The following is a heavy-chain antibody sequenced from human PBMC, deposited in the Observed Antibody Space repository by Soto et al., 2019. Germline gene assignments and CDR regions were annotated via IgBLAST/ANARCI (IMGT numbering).Heavy chain of an antibody. J-gene: IGHJ3*02. V-gene: IGHV3-30-3*01. CDR2: ISYDGSNK. Sequence: QVQLVESGGGVVQPGRSLRLSCAASGFTFSSYAMHWVRQAPGKGLEWVAVISYDGSNKYYAESVKGRFTISRDNSKNTLYLQMNSLRAEDTAVYYCSRDWGYCSGGSCYSYAFDIWGQGTMVTVSS. D-gene: IGHD2-15*01. CDR3: SRDWGYCSGGSCYSYAFDI. CDR1: GFTFSSYA.